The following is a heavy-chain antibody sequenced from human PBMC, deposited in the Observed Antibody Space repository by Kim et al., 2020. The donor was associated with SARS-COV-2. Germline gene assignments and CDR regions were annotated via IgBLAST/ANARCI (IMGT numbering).Heavy chain of an antibody. Sequence: SETLSLTCAVYGGSFSGYYWSWIRQPPGKGLEWIGEINHSGSTNYNPSLKSRVTISVDTSKNQFSLKLSSVTAADTTVHYCARGVGPGYYYGMDVWGQGT. J-gene: IGHJ6*02. CDR1: GGSFSGYY. V-gene: IGHV4-34*01. CDR3: ARGVGPGYYYGMDV. CDR2: INHSGST.